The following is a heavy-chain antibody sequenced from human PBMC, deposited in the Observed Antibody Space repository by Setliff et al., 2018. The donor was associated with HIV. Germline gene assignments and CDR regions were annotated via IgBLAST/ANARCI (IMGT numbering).Heavy chain of an antibody. D-gene: IGHD6-13*01. J-gene: IGHJ6*03. CDR1: GDSITSGGYF. V-gene: IGHV4-39*01. CDR3: ARHRDPPGTSWIYYYYYMDL. CDR2: IYYSGST. Sequence: SETLSLTCTVSGDSITSGGYFWSWIRQLPGKGLEWIGLIYYSGSTNYNPSLSSRLTISVDTSKNHVSLRLSSVTAADTGVYYCARHRDPPGTSWIYYYYYMDLWGEGTTVTVSS.